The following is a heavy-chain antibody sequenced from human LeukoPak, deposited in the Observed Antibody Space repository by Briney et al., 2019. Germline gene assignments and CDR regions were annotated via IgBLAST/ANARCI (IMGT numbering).Heavy chain of an antibody. V-gene: IGHV3-48*03. Sequence: GGSLRLSCAASGFTFSSYEMNWVRQAPGKGLEWVSYISSGSTIYDADSVKGRFTISRDNAKNSLYLQMNSLRAEDTAVHYYARESIAVAGAPFDYWGQGTLVTVSS. CDR2: ISSGSTI. CDR1: GFTFSSYE. J-gene: IGHJ4*02. D-gene: IGHD6-19*01. CDR3: ARESIAVAGAPFDY.